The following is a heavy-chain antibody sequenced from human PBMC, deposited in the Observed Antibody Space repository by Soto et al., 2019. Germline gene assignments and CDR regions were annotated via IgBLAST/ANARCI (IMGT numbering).Heavy chain of an antibody. D-gene: IGHD3-9*01. J-gene: IGHJ6*02. CDR1: GVTFSNYA. V-gene: IGHV3-23*01. CDR3: ARVVRYFDTPYGMDV. Sequence: GGSLRLSCAASGVTFSNYAMSWVRQAPGKGLEWVSGIGSSGSNTYYADSVKGRFTISRDNSKNTLFLQMNSLRAEDTAEYYCARVVRYFDTPYGMDVWGQGTTVTVSS. CDR2: IGSSGSNT.